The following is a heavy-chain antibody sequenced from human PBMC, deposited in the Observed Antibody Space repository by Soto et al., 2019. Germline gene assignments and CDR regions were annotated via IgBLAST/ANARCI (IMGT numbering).Heavy chain of an antibody. CDR2: IKSKTDGGTT. CDR1: GFTFSNAW. D-gene: IGHD2-2*01. V-gene: IGHV3-15*01. CDR3: TTDLSPYIVVVPAAGMDV. J-gene: IGHJ6*02. Sequence: LRLSCAASGFTFSNAWMSWVRQAPGKGLEWVGRIKSKTDGGTTDYAAPVKGRFTISRDDSKNTLYLQMNSLKTEDTAVYYCTTDLSPYIVVVPAAGMDVWGQGTTVTVSS.